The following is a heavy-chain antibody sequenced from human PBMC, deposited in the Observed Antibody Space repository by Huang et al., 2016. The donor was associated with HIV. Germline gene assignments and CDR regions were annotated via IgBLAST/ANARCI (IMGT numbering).Heavy chain of an antibody. V-gene: IGHV4-39*02. Sequence: QLQLQESGPGLVKPSETLSLTCTVSGGSIRSDNYYWGWIRQPPGKGLGGVGSIYYSGSTYHNPSLKRRVTITVDTSKNHFSLRMRSVTAANTAVYYCARLPGSITMIRGVITDPYWGQGTLVTVSS. CDR1: GGSIRSDNYY. D-gene: IGHD3-10*01. CDR2: IYYSGST. CDR3: ARLPGSITMIRGVITDPY. J-gene: IGHJ4*02.